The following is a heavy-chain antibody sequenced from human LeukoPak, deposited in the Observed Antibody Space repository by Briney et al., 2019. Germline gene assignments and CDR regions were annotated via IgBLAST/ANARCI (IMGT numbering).Heavy chain of an antibody. CDR2: MYYSGST. V-gene: IGHV4-39*01. J-gene: IGHJ4*02. CDR3: ASPYFDF. Sequence: PSETLSLTCTVSGGSISSCNYYWAWIRQPPGKGLEWIGSMYYSGSTYYNPSLESRVTISVDTSKNQFSLKLSSVTATDTAVYYCASPYFDFWGQGTLVTVSS. CDR1: GGSISSCNYY.